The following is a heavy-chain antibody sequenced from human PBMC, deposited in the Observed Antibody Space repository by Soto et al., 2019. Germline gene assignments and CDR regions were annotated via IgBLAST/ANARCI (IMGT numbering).Heavy chain of an antibody. CDR1: GGYFSGCY. D-gene: IGHD3-10*01. J-gene: IGHJ4*02. CDR2: INHSGST. V-gene: IGHV4-34*01. CDR3: ARTVGSSGAYLDY. Sequence: SETLSLTCAVYGGYFSGCYWSWIRQPPGKGLEWIGEINHSGSTNYNPSLKSRVTISVDTSKNQFSLKLSSVTAADMAVYYCARTVGSSGAYLDYWGQGTLVTVSS.